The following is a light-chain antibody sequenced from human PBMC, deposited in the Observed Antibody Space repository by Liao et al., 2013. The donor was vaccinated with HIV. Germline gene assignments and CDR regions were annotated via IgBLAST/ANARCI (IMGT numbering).Light chain of an antibody. CDR3: QTWDSNSWV. V-gene: IGLV3-1*01. J-gene: IGLJ3*02. Sequence: SYELTQPPSVSVSPGETASVTCSGDKLGDQYVSWYQQRPGQSPILVIYEDTKRPSGIPERFSGSNSGNTATLTISGTRALDEADYYCQTWDSNSWVFGGGTKLTVL. CDR1: KLGDQY. CDR2: EDT.